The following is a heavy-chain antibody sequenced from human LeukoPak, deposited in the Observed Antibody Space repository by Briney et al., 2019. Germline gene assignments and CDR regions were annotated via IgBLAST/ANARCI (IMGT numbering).Heavy chain of an antibody. D-gene: IGHD4-17*01. Sequence: GGSLRLSCAASGFTFSSYWMHWVRQAPGKGLVWVSRNNSDGSSTSYADSVKGRFTISRDNAKNTLYLQMNSLRAEDTAVYYCARDDDYGDYFFDYWGQGTLVTVSS. CDR1: GFTFSSYW. V-gene: IGHV3-74*01. J-gene: IGHJ4*02. CDR3: ARDDDYGDYFFDY. CDR2: NNSDGSST.